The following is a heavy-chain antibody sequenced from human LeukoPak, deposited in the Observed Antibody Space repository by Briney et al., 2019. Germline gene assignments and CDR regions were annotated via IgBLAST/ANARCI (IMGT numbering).Heavy chain of an antibody. D-gene: IGHD7-27*01. J-gene: IGHJ4*02. CDR2: ISSSSSYI. CDR3: GRDKDDVTGGFDY. CDR1: GFTFSSYS. Sequence: GGSLRLSCAASGFTFSSYSMNWVRQAPGKGLEWVSSISSSSSYIYYADSVKGRFTISRDNAKNSLYLQMNSLRAEDTALYYCGRDKDDVTGGFDYWGQGTLVTVSS. V-gene: IGHV3-21*04.